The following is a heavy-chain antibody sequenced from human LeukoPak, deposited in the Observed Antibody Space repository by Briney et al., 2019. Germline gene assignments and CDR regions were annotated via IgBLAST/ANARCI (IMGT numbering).Heavy chain of an antibody. J-gene: IGHJ4*02. CDR3: ARLKLLWSNYFDY. Sequence: GGSLRLSCAASGFAFSSYWMSWVRQAPGKGLEWVANIKQDGSEKYYVDSVKGRFTISRDNAKNSLYLQMNSLRAEDTAVYYCARLKLLWSNYFDYWGQGTLVTVSS. V-gene: IGHV3-7*01. CDR1: GFAFSSYW. CDR2: IKQDGSEK. D-gene: IGHD2-2*01.